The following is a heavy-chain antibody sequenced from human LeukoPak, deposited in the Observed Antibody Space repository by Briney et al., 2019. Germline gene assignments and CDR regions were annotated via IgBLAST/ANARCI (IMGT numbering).Heavy chain of an antibody. CDR1: GYTSTNYN. CDR3: AREAADHLDY. J-gene: IGHJ4*02. CDR2: ISPYNGDT. V-gene: IGHV1-18*01. Sequence: ASVKVSCKPPGYTSTNYNLAWVRQAPGEGLEWMGWISPYNGDTNYAPKFQGRVTLTTDTSTSTGYMELRNLRSDDTAVYYCAREAADHLDYWGQGTLVTVSS.